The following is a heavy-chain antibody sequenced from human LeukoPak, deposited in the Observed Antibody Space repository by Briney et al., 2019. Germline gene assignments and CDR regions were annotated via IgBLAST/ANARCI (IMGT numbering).Heavy chain of an antibody. Sequence: ASVKVSCKASGYTFTSYDINWVRQATGQGLEWMGWISAYNGNTNYAQKLQGRVTMTTDTSTSTAYMELRSLRSDGTAVYYCARVDGYYPSHWYFDLWGRGTLVTVSS. CDR3: ARVDGYYPSHWYFDL. CDR2: ISAYNGNT. V-gene: IGHV1-18*01. CDR1: GYTFTSYD. D-gene: IGHD3-22*01. J-gene: IGHJ2*01.